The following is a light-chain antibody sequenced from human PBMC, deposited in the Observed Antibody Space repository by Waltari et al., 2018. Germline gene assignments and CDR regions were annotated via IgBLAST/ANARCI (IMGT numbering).Light chain of an antibody. V-gene: IGKV3-15*01. Sequence: ELVMTQSPDTLSVSPGERATLSCSASESVSSNLAWYQQKPGQAPRLLILGASTRATGIPARFSGSGSGTEFTLTISSLQSEDLAIYYCQQYTDWPPTWTFGQGTKVEI. CDR2: GAS. J-gene: IGKJ1*01. CDR3: QQYTDWPPTWT. CDR1: ESVSSN.